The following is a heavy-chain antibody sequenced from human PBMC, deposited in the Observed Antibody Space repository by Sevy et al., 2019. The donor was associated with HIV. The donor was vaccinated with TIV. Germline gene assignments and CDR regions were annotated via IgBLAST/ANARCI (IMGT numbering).Heavy chain of an antibody. V-gene: IGHV1-24*01. D-gene: IGHD3-22*01. CDR3: SATREYYSDSYGYFDY. CDR1: GHTLTDLS. J-gene: IGHJ4*02. CDR2: FDPEDGER. Sequence: ASVKVSCKASGHTLTDLSMHCVRQAPGKGFEWIGRFDPEDGERIYAQKFQGRVTMTEDTSTDTAYMELSSLRSEDTAVYYCSATREYYSDSYGYFDYWGQGTLVTVSS.